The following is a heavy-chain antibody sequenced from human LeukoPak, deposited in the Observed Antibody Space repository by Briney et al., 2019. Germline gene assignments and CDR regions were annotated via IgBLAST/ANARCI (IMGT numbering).Heavy chain of an antibody. J-gene: IGHJ5*02. D-gene: IGHD3-3*01. CDR3: AREAYDFWSGYYWFDP. CDR1: GFTFSSYW. Sequence: PGGSLRLSCAASGFTFSSYWMSWVRQAPGKGLEWVANIKQDGSEKYYVDSVKGRFTISRDNAKNSLYLQMNSLRAEDTAVYYCAREAYDFWSGYYWFDPWGQGTLVTVSS. V-gene: IGHV3-7*01. CDR2: IKQDGSEK.